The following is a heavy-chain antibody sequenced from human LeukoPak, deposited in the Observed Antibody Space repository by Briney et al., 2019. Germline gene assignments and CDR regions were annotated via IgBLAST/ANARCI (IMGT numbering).Heavy chain of an antibody. CDR3: ARDRQVYSSGWYGVSYFDY. D-gene: IGHD6-19*01. CDR2: IIPILGIA. J-gene: IGHJ4*02. CDR1: GYTFTSYG. Sequence: ASVKVSCKASGYTFTSYGISWVRQAPGQGLEWMGRIIPILGIANYAQKFQGRVTITADKSTSTAYMELSSLRSEDTAVYYCARDRQVYSSGWYGVSYFDYWGQGTLVTVSS. V-gene: IGHV1-69*04.